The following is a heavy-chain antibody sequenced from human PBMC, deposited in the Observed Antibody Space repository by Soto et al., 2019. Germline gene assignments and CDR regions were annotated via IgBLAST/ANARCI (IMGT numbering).Heavy chain of an antibody. V-gene: IGHV4-31*03. Sequence: PSETLSLTCTVSGGSISSGGYYWSWIRQHPGKGLEWIGYIYYSGSTYYNPSLKSRVTISVDTSKNQFSLKLSSVTAADTAVYYCATNRAGSSSWYTFDYWGQGALVTVS. CDR2: IYYSGST. CDR1: GGSISSGGYY. D-gene: IGHD6-13*01. J-gene: IGHJ4*02. CDR3: ATNRAGSSSWYTFDY.